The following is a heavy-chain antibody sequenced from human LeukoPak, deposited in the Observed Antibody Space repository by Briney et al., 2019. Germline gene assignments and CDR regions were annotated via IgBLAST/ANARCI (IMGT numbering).Heavy chain of an antibody. D-gene: IGHD3-9*01. J-gene: IGHJ5*02. CDR3: ARLNYDILTGYSFDP. CDR2: INHSGST. Sequence: PSETLSLTCAVYGGSFSGYYWSWIRQPPGKGLEWIGEINHSGSTNYNPSLKSRVTISVDTSKNQFSLKLSSVTAADTAVYYCARLNYDILTGYSFDPWGQGTLVTVSS. V-gene: IGHV4-34*01. CDR1: GGSFSGYY.